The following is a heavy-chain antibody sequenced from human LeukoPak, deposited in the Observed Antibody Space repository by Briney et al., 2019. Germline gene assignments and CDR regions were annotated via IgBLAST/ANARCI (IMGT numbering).Heavy chain of an antibody. J-gene: IGHJ4*02. V-gene: IGHV3-7*01. CDR1: GFTFDDYA. Sequence: GGSLRLSCAASGFTFDDYAMHWVRQAPGKGLDWVASMNQDGSEKYYVDSVKGRFTISRDNAKSSLSLQMNSLRADDTAVYYCARDRSSVAGIDYWGQGTLVTVSS. D-gene: IGHD6-19*01. CDR3: ARDRSSVAGIDY. CDR2: MNQDGSEK.